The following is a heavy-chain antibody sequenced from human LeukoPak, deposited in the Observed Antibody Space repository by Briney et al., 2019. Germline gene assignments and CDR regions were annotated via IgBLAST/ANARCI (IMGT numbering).Heavy chain of an antibody. V-gene: IGHV4-59*08. D-gene: IGHD4-17*01. Sequence: SETLSLTCTVSGGSISSYYWSWIRQPPGKGLEWIGYIYYSGSTNYNPSLKSRVTISVDTSKNQFSLKLSSVTAADTAVYYCARLYGDYEDHYYYYGMDVWGQGTTVTVSS. J-gene: IGHJ6*02. CDR1: GGSISSYY. CDR2: IYYSGST. CDR3: ARLYGDYEDHYYYYGMDV.